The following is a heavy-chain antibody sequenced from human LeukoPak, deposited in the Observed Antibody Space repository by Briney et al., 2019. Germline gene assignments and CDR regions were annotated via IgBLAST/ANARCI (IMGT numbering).Heavy chain of an antibody. Sequence: GASVKDSCKASGGTFSSYAISWVRQAPGQGLEWMGRIIPIFGTANYAQKFQGRVTITTDESTSTAYMELSSLRSEDTAVYYCAREDTAMVGSYWGQGTLVTVSS. CDR2: IIPIFGTA. V-gene: IGHV1-69*05. CDR3: AREDTAMVGSY. CDR1: GGTFSSYA. D-gene: IGHD5-18*01. J-gene: IGHJ4*02.